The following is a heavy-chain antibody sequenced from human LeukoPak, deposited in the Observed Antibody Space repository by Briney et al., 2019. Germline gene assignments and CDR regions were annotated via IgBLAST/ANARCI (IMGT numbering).Heavy chain of an antibody. D-gene: IGHD2-2*02. V-gene: IGHV4-59*12. J-gene: IGHJ5*02. CDR1: GGSISSYY. CDR2: IYYSGST. Sequence: SETLSLTCTVSGGSISSYYWSWIRQPPGKGLEWIGYIYYSGSTNYNPSLKSRVTISVDTSKNQFSLKLSSVTAADTAVYYCARDRPYCSSTSCYIQDWFDPWGQGTLVTVSS. CDR3: ARDRPYCSSTSCYIQDWFDP.